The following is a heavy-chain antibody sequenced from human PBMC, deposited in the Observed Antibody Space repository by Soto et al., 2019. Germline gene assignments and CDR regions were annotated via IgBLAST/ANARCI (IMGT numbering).Heavy chain of an antibody. CDR2: IKHDGSEK. Sequence: GGSLRLSCAASGFTFSSYWMSWVRQAAGKGLGCVANIKHDGSEKYYADSVKGRFTISRDNSKNTLYLQMNSLRAEDTAVYYCASSYYYDSSGYYLESKYYYGMDVWGQGTTVTVSS. CDR1: GFTFSSYW. J-gene: IGHJ6*02. CDR3: ASSYYYDSSGYYLESKYYYGMDV. V-gene: IGHV3-7*02. D-gene: IGHD3-22*01.